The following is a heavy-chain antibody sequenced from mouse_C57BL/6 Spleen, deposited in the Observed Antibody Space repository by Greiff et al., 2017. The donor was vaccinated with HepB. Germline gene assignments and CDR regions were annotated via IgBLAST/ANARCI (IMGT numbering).Heavy chain of an antibody. CDR3: AREDYGSSYPFDY. CDR1: GYSITSGYY. CDR2: ISYDGSN. D-gene: IGHD1-1*01. J-gene: IGHJ2*01. Sequence: ESGPGLVKPSQSLSLTCSVTGYSITSGYYWNWIRQFPGNKLEWMGYISYDGSNNYNPSLKNRISITRDTSKNQFFLKLNSVTTEDTATYYCAREDYGSSYPFDYWGQGTTLTVSS. V-gene: IGHV3-6*01.